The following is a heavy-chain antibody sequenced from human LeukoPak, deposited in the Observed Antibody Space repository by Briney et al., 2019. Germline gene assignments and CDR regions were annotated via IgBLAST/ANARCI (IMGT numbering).Heavy chain of an antibody. V-gene: IGHV3-23*01. D-gene: IGHD6-6*01. J-gene: IGHJ4*02. CDR1: GFTFSNYA. Sequence: GGSLRLSCAASGFTFSNYAMTWVRQAPGKGLEWVSGLSGSGDKTYYADSVKGRFTISRDNSKNTLYLQMNSLRADDTAVYYCAKGGGIAALFDDWGQGTLVTVSS. CDR3: AKGGGIAALFDD. CDR2: LSGSGDKT.